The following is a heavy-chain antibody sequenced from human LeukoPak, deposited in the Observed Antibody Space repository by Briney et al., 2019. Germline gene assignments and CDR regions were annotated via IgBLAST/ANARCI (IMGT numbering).Heavy chain of an antibody. D-gene: IGHD2-21*02. Sequence: GGSLRLSCAVSGFTFSSYEMNWVRQAPGKGLEWVSYISSSGSTIYYADPVKGRFTISRDNAKNSLYLKMNSLRAEDTAVYCCARGGDIVVVTSRFDYWGQGTLVTVSS. CDR1: GFTFSSYE. CDR3: ARGGDIVVVTSRFDY. V-gene: IGHV3-48*03. CDR2: ISSSGSTI. J-gene: IGHJ4*02.